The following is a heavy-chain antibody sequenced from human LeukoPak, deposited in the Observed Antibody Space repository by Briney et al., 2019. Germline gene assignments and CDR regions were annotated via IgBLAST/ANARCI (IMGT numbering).Heavy chain of an antibody. J-gene: IGHJ3*02. V-gene: IGHV4-59*08. Sequence: SETLSLTCTVSGGSISSYYWSWIRQPPGKGLEWFGYIYYSGSTNYNPSLKSRVTISVDTSKNQFSLKLSSVTAADTAVYYCARHTRDTMVRGVIPDAFDIWGQGTMVTVSS. CDR1: GGSISSYY. CDR2: IYYSGST. D-gene: IGHD3-10*01. CDR3: ARHTRDTMVRGVIPDAFDI.